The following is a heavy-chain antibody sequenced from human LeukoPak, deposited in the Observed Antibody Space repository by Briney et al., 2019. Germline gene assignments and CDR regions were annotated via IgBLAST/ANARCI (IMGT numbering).Heavy chain of an antibody. D-gene: IGHD3-22*01. CDR1: GYTFTSYD. J-gene: IGHJ5*02. CDR2: MSPNSGNT. V-gene: IGHV1-8*01. Sequence: ASVKVSCKASGYTFTSYDINWVRQATGQGLEWMGWMSPNSGNTGYAQKFQGRVTMTRNTSISTAYMELSSLRSEDTAVYYCARGCYDSSGYYYDWFDPWGQGTLVTVSS. CDR3: ARGCYDSSGYYYDWFDP.